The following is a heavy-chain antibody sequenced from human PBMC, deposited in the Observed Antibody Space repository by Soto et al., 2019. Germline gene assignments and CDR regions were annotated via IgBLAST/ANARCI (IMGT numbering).Heavy chain of an antibody. CDR1: GFMFSYFA. Sequence: GGSLRLSCAAAGFMFSYFARHWVRQATGKGLEWVAVIWYDGSNEFYADSVKGRFIISRDNSKNTLYLQMDSLRVVDTAVYYCARATQPDYWGQGTLVTVSS. V-gene: IGHV3-33*01. CDR2: IWYDGSNE. D-gene: IGHD2-2*01. J-gene: IGHJ4*02. CDR3: ARATQPDY.